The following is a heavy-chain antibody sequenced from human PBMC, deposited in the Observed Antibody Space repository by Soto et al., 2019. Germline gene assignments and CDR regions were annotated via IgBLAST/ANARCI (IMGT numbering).Heavy chain of an antibody. CDR1: GGSISSSSYY. J-gene: IGHJ6*02. V-gene: IGHV4-39*01. CDR2: IYYSGST. Sequence: QLQLQESGPGLVKPSETLSLTCTVSGGSISSSSYYWGWIRQPPGKGLEWIGSIYYSGSTYYNPSLKSRVTISVDTSKNQFSLKLSSVTAADTAVYYCARHVRRYSYGYSLADYGMDVWGQGTTVTVSS. D-gene: IGHD5-18*01. CDR3: ARHVRRYSYGYSLADYGMDV.